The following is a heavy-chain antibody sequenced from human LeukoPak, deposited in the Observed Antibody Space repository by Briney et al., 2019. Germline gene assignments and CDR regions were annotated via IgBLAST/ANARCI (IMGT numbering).Heavy chain of an antibody. D-gene: IGHD6-13*01. CDR3: ARGHGTSWFPFDS. Sequence: PGGSLRLSCTGSGFSFSSYQMNWVRQAPGKGLEWASHISDDDTTIYYADSVKGRFTISRDDAKSPLYLEMKSLRAEDTAIYYCARGHGTSWFPFDSWGQGTLVTVSS. CDR2: ISDDDTTI. CDR1: GFSFSSYQ. J-gene: IGHJ4*02. V-gene: IGHV3-48*03.